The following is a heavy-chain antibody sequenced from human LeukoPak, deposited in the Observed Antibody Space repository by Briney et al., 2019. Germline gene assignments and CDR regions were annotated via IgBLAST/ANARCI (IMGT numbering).Heavy chain of an antibody. V-gene: IGHV1-69*05. CDR1: GGTFSSYA. Sequence: ASVKVSCKASGGTFSSYAISWVRQAPGQGLEWIGRIIPIFGTANYAQKFQGRVTITTDESTSTAYMELSSLRSEDTAVYYCARFSTVTTRGGVFDYWGQGTLVTVSS. D-gene: IGHD4-17*01. CDR2: IIPIFGTA. J-gene: IGHJ4*02. CDR3: ARFSTVTTRGGVFDY.